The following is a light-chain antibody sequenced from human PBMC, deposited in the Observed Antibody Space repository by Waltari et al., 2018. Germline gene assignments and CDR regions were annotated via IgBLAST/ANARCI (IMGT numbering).Light chain of an antibody. Sequence: EIVMTQSPAALSVSPGERATLSCRASQSISNNLAWYQHKPGQPPRLRISGASTRATGVPATFSGSGSGTEFTLTISSLQSEDSAIYFCQQYNTWPPSTFGQGTKLEIK. CDR3: QQYNTWPPST. V-gene: IGKV3-15*01. CDR1: QSISNN. J-gene: IGKJ2*02. CDR2: GAS.